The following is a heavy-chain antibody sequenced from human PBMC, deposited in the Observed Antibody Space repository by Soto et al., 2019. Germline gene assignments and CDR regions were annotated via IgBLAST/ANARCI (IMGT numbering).Heavy chain of an antibody. D-gene: IGHD6-19*01. CDR1: GFTFSSYA. V-gene: IGHV3-30-3*01. Sequence: GGSLRLSCAASGFTFSSYAMHWVRQAPGKGLEWVAVISYDGSNKYYADSVKGRFTISRDNSKNTLYLQMNSLRAEDTAVYYGASSWRRPDSSGWSYPPYYYYYYGMDVWGQGTTVTVSS. CDR3: ASSWRRPDSSGWSYPPYYYYYYGMDV. CDR2: ISYDGSNK. J-gene: IGHJ6*02.